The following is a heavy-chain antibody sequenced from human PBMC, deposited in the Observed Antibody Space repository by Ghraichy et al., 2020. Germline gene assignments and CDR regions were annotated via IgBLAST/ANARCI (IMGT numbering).Heavy chain of an antibody. V-gene: IGHV1-2*02. D-gene: IGHD6-13*01. Sequence: ASVKVSCKASGYTFTGYYMHWVRQAPGQGLEWMGWINPNSGGTNYAQKFQGRVTMTRDTSISTAYMELSRLRSDDTAVYYCARVWGRGNSIAAAGYWGQGTLVTVSS. CDR3: ARVWGRGNSIAAAGY. J-gene: IGHJ4*02. CDR1: GYTFTGYY. CDR2: INPNSGGT.